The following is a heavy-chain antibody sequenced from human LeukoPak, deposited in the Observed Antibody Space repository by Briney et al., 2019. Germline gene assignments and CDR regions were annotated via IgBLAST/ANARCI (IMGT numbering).Heavy chain of an antibody. J-gene: IGHJ4*02. Sequence: SETLSLTCTVSGGSISSYYWGWIRQPPGKGLEWIGSIYYSGSTYYNPSLKSRVTISVDTSKNQFSLKLSSVTAADTAVYYCARTLEESGSPFFDYWGQGTLVTVSS. CDR2: IYYSGST. D-gene: IGHD2-15*01. V-gene: IGHV4-39*07. CDR1: GGSISSYY. CDR3: ARTLEESGSPFFDY.